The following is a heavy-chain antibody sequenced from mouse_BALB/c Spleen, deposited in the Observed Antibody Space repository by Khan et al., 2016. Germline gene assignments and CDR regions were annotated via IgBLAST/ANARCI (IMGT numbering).Heavy chain of an antibody. V-gene: IGHV3-6*02. Sequence: EVQLQESGPGLVKPSQSLSLTCSVTGYSITSGYYWNWIRQFPGNNLEWMGYISYDGSNNYNPSLKNRISIARDTSKNQFSLQLNALTTEASATYCWARLLRVYAMDYWGQGTSVTVSS. CDR2: ISYDGSN. CDR1: GYSITSGYY. CDR3: ARLLRVYAMDY. D-gene: IGHD1-1*01. J-gene: IGHJ4*01.